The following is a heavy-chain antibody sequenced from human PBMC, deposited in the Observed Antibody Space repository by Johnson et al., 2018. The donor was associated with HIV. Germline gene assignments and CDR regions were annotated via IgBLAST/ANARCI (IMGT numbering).Heavy chain of an antibody. V-gene: IGHV3-66*02. CDR1: GFTFSNAW. CDR3: ARVSLAYSYGYDAFDI. CDR2: IYSGDNT. D-gene: IGHD5-18*01. J-gene: IGHJ3*02. Sequence: EVQLVESGGGLVKPGGSLRLSCAASGFTFSNAWMSWVRQAPGKGLEWVSLIYSGDNTKYADVVKGRFTISRDNSKNTLFLQMKSLRPEDTAVYYCARVSLAYSYGYDAFDIWGQGTMVTVSS.